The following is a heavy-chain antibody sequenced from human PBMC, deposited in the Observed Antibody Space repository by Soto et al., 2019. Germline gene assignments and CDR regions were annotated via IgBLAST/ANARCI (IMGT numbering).Heavy chain of an antibody. Sequence: QVQLVQSGAEVKKPGASVKVSCKASGYTFSSYDINWVRQATGQGPEWMGWMSPNSGNTGYAQKYQGRVTMTRATYINAAYMELTSLPSEDTAVYYCSSGEGELRLWGQGTLVTVSS. V-gene: IGHV1-8*01. CDR1: GYTFSSYD. J-gene: IGHJ4*02. D-gene: IGHD3-16*01. CDR3: SSGEGELRL. CDR2: MSPNSGNT.